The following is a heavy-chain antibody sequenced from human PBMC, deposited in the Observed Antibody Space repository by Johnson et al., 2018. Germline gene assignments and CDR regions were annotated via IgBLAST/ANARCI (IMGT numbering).Heavy chain of an antibody. Sequence: VQLVQSGGGLVQXGRSXRLXCKGSGFTLGDYAMSWFRQAPGKGLEWIGFSKNKSNGGTSEYAASVKGRFTISRDDSKSIVYLEMNSLRIEDTAMYYCTREYSGSGAWGQGTLVTVSP. CDR2: SKNKSNGGTS. V-gene: IGHV3-49*03. J-gene: IGHJ5*02. CDR1: GFTLGDYA. CDR3: TREYSGSGA. D-gene: IGHD5-12*01.